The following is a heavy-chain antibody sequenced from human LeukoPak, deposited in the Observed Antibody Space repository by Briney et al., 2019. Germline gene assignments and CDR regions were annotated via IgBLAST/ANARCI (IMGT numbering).Heavy chain of an antibody. CDR2: INQDGSTI. Sequence: TGGSLRLSCAASGFSFRNDWMSWVRQAPGKGLEWVANINQDGSTIYYVDSVKGRFTISRDNAKNSLYLQMNSLRVEDRAVYYCVRANSSGWSFDPWGQGILVTVSS. CDR3: VRANSSGWSFDP. D-gene: IGHD6-19*01. J-gene: IGHJ5*02. CDR1: GFSFRNDW. V-gene: IGHV3-7*01.